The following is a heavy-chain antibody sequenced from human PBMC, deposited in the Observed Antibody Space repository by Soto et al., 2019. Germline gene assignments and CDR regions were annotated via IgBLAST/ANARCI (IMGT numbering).Heavy chain of an antibody. CDR2: IYYSGST. CDR3: AKDILARGDGIDV. CDR1: CESGSSGRCY. Sequence: ILSLSCPFSCESGSSGRCYLTWVRQPPGKGLEWIGYIYYSGSTNYNPSLQSRVTISIDTSKNQFSLYLQMNSLRAEDTALYYCAKDILARGDGIDVSGQAHTVTVS. V-gene: IGHV4-61*01. D-gene: IGHD3-10*01. J-gene: IGHJ6*02.